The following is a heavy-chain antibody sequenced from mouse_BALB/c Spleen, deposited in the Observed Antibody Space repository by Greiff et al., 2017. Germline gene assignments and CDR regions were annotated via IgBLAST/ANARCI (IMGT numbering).Heavy chain of an antibody. CDR3: ARGGYGSLDY. D-gene: IGHD1-1*01. CDR1: GFTFSSYA. CDR2: ISSGGST. V-gene: IGHV5-6-5*01. J-gene: IGHJ2*01. Sequence: DVKLVESGGGLVKPGGSLKLSCAASGFTFSSYAMSWVRQTPEKRLEWVASISSGGSTYYPDSVKGRFTISRDNARNILYLQMSSLRSEDTAMYYCARGGYGSLDYWGQGTTLTVSS.